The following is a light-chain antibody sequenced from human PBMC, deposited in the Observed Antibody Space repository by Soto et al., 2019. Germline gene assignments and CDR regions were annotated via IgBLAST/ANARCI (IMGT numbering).Light chain of an antibody. J-gene: IGKJ2*01. CDR3: QQSYSAPKFT. CDR1: QRISTY. CDR2: AAS. V-gene: IGKV1-39*01. Sequence: DIQMTQSPSSLSASIGDRVSITCRASQRISTYLNWYQQKPGKAPRLLIYAASSLQSGVPSRFSGSGSGRDFTPTIGSLQPDDFATYYCQQSYSAPKFTFGQGTHLEI.